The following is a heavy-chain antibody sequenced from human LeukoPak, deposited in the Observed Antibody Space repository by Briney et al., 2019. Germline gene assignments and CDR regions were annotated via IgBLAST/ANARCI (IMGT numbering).Heavy chain of an antibody. V-gene: IGHV3-33*08. Sequence: GGSLRLSCAASGFTFGTYAMHWVRQAPGKGLEWVAVLWFDGSKSYYADSVRGRFTISRDNSKNTLYLQMNSLRGEDTAVYYCARGGYGSGSHYYYGMDVWGQGTTVTVSS. J-gene: IGHJ6*02. D-gene: IGHD3-10*01. CDR1: GFTFGTYA. CDR2: LWFDGSKS. CDR3: ARGGYGSGSHYYYGMDV.